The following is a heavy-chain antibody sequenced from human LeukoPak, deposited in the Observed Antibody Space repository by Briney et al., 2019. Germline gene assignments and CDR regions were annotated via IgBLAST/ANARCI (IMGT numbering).Heavy chain of an antibody. CDR3: ARVYYDSSGYYSLFDY. D-gene: IGHD3-22*01. J-gene: IGHJ4*02. V-gene: IGHV1-18*01. Sequence: GASVKVSCKASGYTFTSYGISWVRQAPGQGLEWMGWISAYNGNTNYAQKLQGRVTMTTDTSTSTAYMELRSLRSDDTAVYYCARVYYDSSGYYSLFDYWGQGTLVTVSS. CDR2: ISAYNGNT. CDR1: GYTFTSYG.